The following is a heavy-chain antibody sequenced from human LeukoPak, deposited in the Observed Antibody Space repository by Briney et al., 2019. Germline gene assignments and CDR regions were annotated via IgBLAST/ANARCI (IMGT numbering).Heavy chain of an antibody. CDR2: ISYDGSNK. CDR3: ASFGYSSSSDY. V-gene: IGHV3-33*05. CDR1: GLTFSSYG. D-gene: IGHD6-19*01. Sequence: PGGSLRLSCAASGLTFSSYGMHWVRQAPGKGLEWVAVISYDGSNKYYADSVKGRFTISRDNSKNTLYLQMNSLRAEDTAVYYCASFGYSSSSDYWGQGTLVTVSS. J-gene: IGHJ4*02.